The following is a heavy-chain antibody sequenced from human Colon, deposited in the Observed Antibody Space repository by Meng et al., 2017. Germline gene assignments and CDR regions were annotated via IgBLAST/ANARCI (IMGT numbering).Heavy chain of an antibody. Sequence: GESLKISCAASGFTVSSNYMSWVRQAPGKGLEWVSVIYSGGSTYYADSVKGRFTISRDNSKNTLYTQMNSLRTEDTAVYYCARGRPTGYFDLWGRGTRVTVSS. CDR1: GFTVSSNY. CDR2: IYSGGST. CDR3: ARGRPTGYFDL. J-gene: IGHJ2*01. D-gene: IGHD2-15*01. V-gene: IGHV3-66*02.